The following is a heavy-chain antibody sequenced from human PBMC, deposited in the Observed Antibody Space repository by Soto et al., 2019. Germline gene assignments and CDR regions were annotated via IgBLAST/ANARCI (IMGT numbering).Heavy chain of an antibody. CDR3: ARERYCSGGSCYSGDYYGMDV. CDR2: IKQDGSEK. V-gene: IGHV3-7*03. CDR1: GFTFSSYW. D-gene: IGHD2-15*01. J-gene: IGHJ6*02. Sequence: PGGSLRLSCAAPGFTFSSYWMSWVRQAPGKGLEWVANIKQDGSEKYYVDSVKGRFTISRDNAKNSLYLQMNSLRAEDTAVYYCARERYCSGGSCYSGDYYGMDVWGQGTTGTASS.